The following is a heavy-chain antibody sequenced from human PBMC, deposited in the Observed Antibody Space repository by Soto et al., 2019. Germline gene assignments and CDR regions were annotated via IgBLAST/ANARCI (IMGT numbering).Heavy chain of an antibody. J-gene: IGHJ5*02. CDR2: MNPNSGNT. V-gene: IGHV1-8*01. D-gene: IGHD3-3*01. CDR1: GYTFTSYD. CDR3: ASRYYDFWSGYWNWFDP. Sequence: ASVKVSCKASGYTFTSYDINWVRQATGQGLEWMGWMNPNSGNTGYAQKFQGRVTKTRNTSISTAYMELSSLRSEDTAVYYCASRYYDFWSGYWNWFDPWGQGTLVTVSS.